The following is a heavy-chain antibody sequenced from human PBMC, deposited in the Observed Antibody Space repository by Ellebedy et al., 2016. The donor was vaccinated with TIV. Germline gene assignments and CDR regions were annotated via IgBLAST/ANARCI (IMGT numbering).Heavy chain of an antibody. CDR1: GFIFDDYA. Sequence: GGSLRLSXAASGFIFDDYAMHWVRQGPGKGLEWVSGISWNSGKIGYSDSVKGRFTISRDNSKRTVYLQMNSLKTEDSAVYFCTSPLGGLITKSDYFDYWGPGTEVTVS. CDR3: TSPLGGLITKSDYFDY. CDR2: ISWNSGKI. V-gene: IGHV3-9*01. D-gene: IGHD3-10*01. J-gene: IGHJ4*02.